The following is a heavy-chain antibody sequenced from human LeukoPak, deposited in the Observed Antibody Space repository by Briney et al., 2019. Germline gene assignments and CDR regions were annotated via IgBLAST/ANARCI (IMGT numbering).Heavy chain of an antibody. CDR2: VNTISGGT. J-gene: IGHJ6*02. V-gene: IGHV1-2*02. D-gene: IGHD3-22*01. CDR1: GYMFTGYY. Sequence: ASVKVSCKASGYMFTGYYIHWVRQAPGQGREGMGCVNTISGGTNDAQKFQGRVNMTRDTSIRKAYIDLSRLRTDYTAFYYLSAENTIIVVGQYPDGMDVWGQGTAVTVSS. CDR3: SAENTIIVVGQYPDGMDV.